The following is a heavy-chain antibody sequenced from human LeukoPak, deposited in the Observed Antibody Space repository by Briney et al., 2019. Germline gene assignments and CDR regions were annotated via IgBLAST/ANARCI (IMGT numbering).Heavy chain of an antibody. Sequence: GGSLRLSCATSEFTFSTYPMSWVRQAPGKGPEWVSAISGSGGATFYADSVKGRFTISRDNSKNTLYLQMNSPRAEDTAVYYCATRGRDGYNANYYGMDVWGQGTTVTVPS. CDR1: EFTFSTYP. CDR2: ISGSGGAT. CDR3: ATRGRDGYNANYYGMDV. V-gene: IGHV3-23*01. J-gene: IGHJ6*02. D-gene: IGHD5-24*01.